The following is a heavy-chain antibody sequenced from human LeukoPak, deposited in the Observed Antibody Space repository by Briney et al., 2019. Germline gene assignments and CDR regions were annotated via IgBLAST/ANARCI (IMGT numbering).Heavy chain of an antibody. Sequence: GGSLRLSCAASGFTFSSYGMHWVRQAPGKGLEWVAVISYDGSNKYYADSVKGRFTISRDNSKNTLYLQMNSLRAEDTAVYYCASGLGLADAFDIWGQGTMVTVSS. CDR2: ISYDGSNK. V-gene: IGHV3-30*03. J-gene: IGHJ3*02. CDR1: GFTFSSYG. CDR3: ASGLGLADAFDI. D-gene: IGHD6-19*01.